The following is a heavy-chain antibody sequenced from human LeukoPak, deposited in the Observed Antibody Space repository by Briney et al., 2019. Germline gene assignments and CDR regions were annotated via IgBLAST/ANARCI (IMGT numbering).Heavy chain of an antibody. Sequence: ASVKVSCKASGYTFTSYGISWVRQAPGQGLEWMGWISAYNGNTNYAQKLQGRVTMTTDTSTSTAYMELRSLRSDDTAVYYCARSYCSSTSCCEPPDYWGQGTLVTVSS. CDR2: ISAYNGNT. D-gene: IGHD2-2*01. CDR3: ARSYCSSTSCCEPPDY. J-gene: IGHJ4*02. CDR1: GYTFTSYG. V-gene: IGHV1-18*01.